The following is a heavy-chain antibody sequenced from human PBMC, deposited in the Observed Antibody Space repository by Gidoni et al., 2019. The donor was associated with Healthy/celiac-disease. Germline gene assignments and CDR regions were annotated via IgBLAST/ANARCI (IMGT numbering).Heavy chain of an antibody. V-gene: IGHV3-11*06. Sequence: QVQLVESGGGLVKPGGSLRLSWAASGFTFSDYYMRWSRQAPGKGLEWVSYIISSSSYTTYAASVKGRFTISRDNAKNSLYLQINSLRAEDTAVYYCARPSHLDAFDIWGQGTMVTVSS. CDR1: GFTFSDYY. CDR3: ARPSHLDAFDI. J-gene: IGHJ3*02. CDR2: IISSSSYT.